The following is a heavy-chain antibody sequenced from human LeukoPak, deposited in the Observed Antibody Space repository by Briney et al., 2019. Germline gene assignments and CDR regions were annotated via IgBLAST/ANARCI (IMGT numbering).Heavy chain of an antibody. CDR1: GFIFSSYS. J-gene: IGHJ4*02. V-gene: IGHV3-21*04. Sequence: PGGSLRLSCAASGFIFSSYSMTWVRQAPGKGLEWVASFTSRSRSIDYADSVKGRFTISRDNAKNSLYLQMNSLRTEDTALYYCAKLLSGDCWGQGTLVTVSS. D-gene: IGHD2/OR15-2a*01. CDR3: AKLLSGDC. CDR2: FTSRSRSI.